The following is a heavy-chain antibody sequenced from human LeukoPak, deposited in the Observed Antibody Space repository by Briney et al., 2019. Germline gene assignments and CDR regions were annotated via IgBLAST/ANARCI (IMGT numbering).Heavy chain of an antibody. CDR2: INPSGGCT. CDR3: AREDSSGWYVFDY. Sequence: ASVKVSCKASGYTFTSYYMHWVRQAPGQGLEWMGIINPSGGCTSYAQKFQGRVTMTRETSTSTVYMELSSLRSEDTAVYYCAREDSSGWYVFDYWGQGTLVTVSS. D-gene: IGHD6-19*01. V-gene: IGHV1-46*01. J-gene: IGHJ4*02. CDR1: GYTFTSYY.